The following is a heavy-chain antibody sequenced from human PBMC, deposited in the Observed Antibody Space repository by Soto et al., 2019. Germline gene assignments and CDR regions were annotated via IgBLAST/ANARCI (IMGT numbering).Heavy chain of an antibody. J-gene: IGHJ4*02. Sequence: SGPTLVNPTQTLTLTCTFSGFSLSTSGVGVGWVRQPPGKALEWLVFIYWDDDKRYSPSLRSRLTITKDTSKNQVVLTMTNVDPVDTATYFCAHRRIGVSQWTYRDFDYWGQGTLVTVSS. CDR2: IYWDDDK. V-gene: IGHV2-5*02. CDR1: GFSLSTSGVG. CDR3: AHRRIGVSQWTYRDFDY. D-gene: IGHD6-19*01.